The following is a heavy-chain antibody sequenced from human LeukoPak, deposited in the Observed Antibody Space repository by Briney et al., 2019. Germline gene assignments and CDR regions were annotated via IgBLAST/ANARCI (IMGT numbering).Heavy chain of an antibody. V-gene: IGHV4-61*02. CDR3: ARDSFISAAHHY. Sequence: PSQTLSLTCTVSGGSISSGSYYWSWIRQPAGKGLEWIGRIYTSGSSNYNPSLKSRVTISVDTSKNQFSLKLSSVTAADTAVYYCARDSFISAAHHYWGQGVLVTVSS. D-gene: IGHD6-6*01. CDR1: GGSISSGSYY. J-gene: IGHJ4*02. CDR2: IYTSGSS.